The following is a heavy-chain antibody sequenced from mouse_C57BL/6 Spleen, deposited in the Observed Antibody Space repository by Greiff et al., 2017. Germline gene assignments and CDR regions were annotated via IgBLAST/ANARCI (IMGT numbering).Heavy chain of an antibody. Sequence: VQLQQSGAELVRPGASVKLSCTASGFNIKDYYMHWVKQRPEQGLEWIGRIDPEDGDTEYAPKFQGKATMTADTSSNTAYLQLSSLTSEDTAVXYCTRRQLSHFDYWGQGTTLTVSS. CDR2: IDPEDGDT. J-gene: IGHJ2*01. V-gene: IGHV14-1*01. CDR1: GFNIKDYY. CDR3: TRRQLSHFDY. D-gene: IGHD3-2*02.